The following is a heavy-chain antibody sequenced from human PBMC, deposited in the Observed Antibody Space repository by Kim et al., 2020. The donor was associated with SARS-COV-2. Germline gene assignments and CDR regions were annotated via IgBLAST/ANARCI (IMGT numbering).Heavy chain of an antibody. CDR2: IYSGGST. CDR3: ARIRDDLWYYYYGMDV. V-gene: IGHV3-53*01. Sequence: GGSLRLSCAASGFTVSSNYMSWVRQAPGKGLEWVSVIYSGGSTYYADSVKGRFTISRDNSKNTLYLQMNSLRAEDTAVYYCARIRDDLWYYYYGMDVWGQGTTVTVSS. J-gene: IGHJ6*02. CDR1: GFTVSSNY.